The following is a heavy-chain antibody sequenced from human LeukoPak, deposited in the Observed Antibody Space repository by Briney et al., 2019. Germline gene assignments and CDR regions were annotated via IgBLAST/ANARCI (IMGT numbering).Heavy chain of an antibody. V-gene: IGHV3-48*02. CDR1: GFTFSSYS. Sequence: GGSLRLSCAVSGFTFSSYSMNWVRQAPGKGLEWVSCISSSGTIYYADSVKGRFTISRDNAKNSLYLQMNGLRDEDTAVYYCARDTGDTPFGYWGQGTLVTVSS. J-gene: IGHJ4*02. CDR2: ISSSGTI. CDR3: ARDTGDTPFGY. D-gene: IGHD7-27*01.